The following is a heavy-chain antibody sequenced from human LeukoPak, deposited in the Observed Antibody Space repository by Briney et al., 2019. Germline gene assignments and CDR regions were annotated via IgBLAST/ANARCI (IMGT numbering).Heavy chain of an antibody. D-gene: IGHD3-3*01. J-gene: IGHJ4*02. CDR1: EFTFSSYA. Sequence: GRSLRLSCAASEFTFSSYAMHWVRQAPGKGLEWVAVISYDGSNKYYADSVKGRFTISRDNSKNTLYLQMNSLRAEDTAVYYCAKPLRFLKDYFDYWGQGTLVTVSS. V-gene: IGHV3-30*04. CDR3: AKPLRFLKDYFDY. CDR2: ISYDGSNK.